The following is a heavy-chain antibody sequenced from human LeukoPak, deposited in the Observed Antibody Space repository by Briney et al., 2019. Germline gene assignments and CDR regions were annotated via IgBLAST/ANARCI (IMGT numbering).Heavy chain of an antibody. CDR1: GYSISSRYY. CDR2: FYHAGIT. J-gene: IGHJ6*02. Sequence: SETLSLTCTVPGYSISSRYYWGWIRQPPGKGLEWIGTFYHAGITYYNPSLKSRVTISIDTSKNQFSLNLTSVTAADTAVYYCARLALTSYYYYGMDVWGQGTTVTVSS. V-gene: IGHV4-38-2*02. CDR3: ARLALTSYYYYGMDV.